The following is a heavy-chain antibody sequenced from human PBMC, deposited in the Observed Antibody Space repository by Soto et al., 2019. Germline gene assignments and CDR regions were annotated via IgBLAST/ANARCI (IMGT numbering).Heavy chain of an antibody. CDR1: GYTFTTYG. Sequence: ASVKVSCKASGYTFTTYGINWVRQAPGQGLEWMGWISAYNGNTNYAQKLQGRVTMTTDTSTNTAYMELRSLRSDDTAVYYCVRDLGYDDGFSPVDYWGQGTLVTGSS. CDR3: VRDLGYDDGFSPVDY. V-gene: IGHV1-18*01. D-gene: IGHD5-18*01. CDR2: ISAYNGNT. J-gene: IGHJ4*02.